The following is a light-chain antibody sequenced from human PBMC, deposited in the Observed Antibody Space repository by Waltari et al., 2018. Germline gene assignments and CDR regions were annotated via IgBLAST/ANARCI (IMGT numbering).Light chain of an antibody. Sequence: QSVLTQPPSVSAAHGQRVTISCSGGSSNSGNNYVSWYRQFPGTAPKLLIYENTERPSGIPGRFSGSKSGTSATLDITGLQAGDEADYYCGTWDSSLSGAVFGGGTHLTVL. J-gene: IGLJ7*01. CDR1: SSNSGNNY. V-gene: IGLV1-51*02. CDR3: GTWDSSLSGAV. CDR2: ENT.